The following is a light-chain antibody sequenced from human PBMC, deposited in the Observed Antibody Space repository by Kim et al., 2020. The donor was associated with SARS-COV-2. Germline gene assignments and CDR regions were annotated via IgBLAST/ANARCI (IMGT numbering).Light chain of an antibody. CDR1: QSVSSY. CDR2: GAS. V-gene: IGKV3-15*01. J-gene: IGKJ4*01. CDR3: HQYNNGPPLT. Sequence: DIVMTQSPATLSVSPGERATLSCRASQSVSSYLAWYQQKPGQAPRLLIYGASTRAAGIPARFSGSGSGTEFTLTISSLQSEGFAVYYCHQYNNGPPLTFGGGTKVDIK.